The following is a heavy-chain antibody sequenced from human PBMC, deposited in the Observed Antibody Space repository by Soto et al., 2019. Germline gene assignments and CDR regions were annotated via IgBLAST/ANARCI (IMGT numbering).Heavy chain of an antibody. V-gene: IGHV3-30-3*01. CDR1: GFTFSSYA. D-gene: IGHD4-17*01. CDR3: ARAGVPTTVVTRKFSYFDY. Sequence: GGSLRLSCAASGFTFSSYAMHWVRQAPGKGLEWVAVISYDGSNKYYADSVKGRFTISRDNSKNTLYLQMNSLRAEDTAVYYCARAGVPTTVVTRKFSYFDYWGQGTLVTVSS. J-gene: IGHJ4*02. CDR2: ISYDGSNK.